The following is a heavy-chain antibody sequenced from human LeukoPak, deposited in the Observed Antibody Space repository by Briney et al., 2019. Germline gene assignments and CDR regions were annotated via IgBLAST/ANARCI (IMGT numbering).Heavy chain of an antibody. CDR2: INPNSGGT. V-gene: IGHV1-2*02. CDR3: ARPKYYYDSSGYFVQYYFDY. D-gene: IGHD3-22*01. Sequence: ASVKVSCKASGYTFTGYYMHWVRQAPGQGLEWVGWINPNSGGTNYAQKFQGRVTMTRDTSISTAYMELSRLRSDDTAVYYCARPKYYYDSSGYFVQYYFDYWGQGTLVTVSS. CDR1: GYTFTGYY. J-gene: IGHJ4*02.